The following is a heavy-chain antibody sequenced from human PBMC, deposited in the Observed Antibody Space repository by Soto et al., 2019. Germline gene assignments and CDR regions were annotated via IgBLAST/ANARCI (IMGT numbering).Heavy chain of an antibody. J-gene: IGHJ6*02. Sequence: GGSLRLSCAASGFTFSSYGMHWVRQAPGKGLEWVAVIWYDGSNKYYADSVKGRFTISRGNSKNTLYLQMNSLRAEDTAVYYCARDKLGYSSGPMDVWGQGTTVTVSS. CDR2: IWYDGSNK. D-gene: IGHD6-19*01. CDR1: GFTFSSYG. CDR3: ARDKLGYSSGPMDV. V-gene: IGHV3-33*01.